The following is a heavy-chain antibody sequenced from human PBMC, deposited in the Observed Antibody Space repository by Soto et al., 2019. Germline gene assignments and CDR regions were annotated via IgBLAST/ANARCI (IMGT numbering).Heavy chain of an antibody. CDR3: ARGAPHGWDTAMAVRNWFDP. V-gene: IGHV1-18*01. CDR1: GYTFTSYG. CDR2: ISAYNGKT. D-gene: IGHD5-18*01. Sequence: ASVKVSCKASGYTFTSYGISWVRQAPGQGLEWMGWISAYNGKTNYAQKLQGRVTMTTDTSTSTAYMELRSLRSDDTAVYYCARGAPHGWDTAMAVRNWFDPWGQGTLVTVSS. J-gene: IGHJ5*02.